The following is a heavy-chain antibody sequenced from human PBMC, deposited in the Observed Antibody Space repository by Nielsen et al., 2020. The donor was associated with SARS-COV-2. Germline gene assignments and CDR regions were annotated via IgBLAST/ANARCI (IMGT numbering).Heavy chain of an antibody. CDR3: ARGLSLSGFDP. Sequence: SETLSLTCTVSGGSISSSSYYWGWIRRPPGKGLEWIGNIYYTGTTYYKPSLKSRVTISVDTSKNQFSLKLSSVTAADTAVYYCARGLSLSGFDPWGQGTLVTVSS. V-gene: IGHV4-39*07. CDR2: IYYTGTT. J-gene: IGHJ5*02. CDR1: GGSISSSSYY. D-gene: IGHD3-10*01.